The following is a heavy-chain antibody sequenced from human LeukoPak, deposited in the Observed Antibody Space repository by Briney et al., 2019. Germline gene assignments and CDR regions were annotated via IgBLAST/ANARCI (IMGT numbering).Heavy chain of an antibody. CDR3: TRHKRWLQFPDAFDV. D-gene: IGHD5-24*01. J-gene: IGHJ3*01. CDR1: GGPIRDFY. Sequence: SETLSLTCTVSGGPIRDFYWSWIRLPPGKGLEWIGYTYHSGSTSYNPSLESRVAISVDMSKSQFSLDLSSVTAADTAIYYCTRHKRWLQFPDAFDVWGQGTPVTVSS. CDR2: TYHSGST. V-gene: IGHV4-59*08.